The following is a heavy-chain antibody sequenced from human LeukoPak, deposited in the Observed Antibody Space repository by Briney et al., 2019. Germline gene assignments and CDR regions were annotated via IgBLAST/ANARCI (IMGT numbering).Heavy chain of an antibody. J-gene: IGHJ3*02. CDR2: INHSGST. CDR3: ARHPPLTSYDSSGPDN. Sequence: SETLSLTCAVYGGSFSGYYWSWIRQPPGEGLEWIGEINHSGSTNYNPSLKSRVTISVDTSKNQFSLKLSSVTAADTAVYYCARHPPLTSYDSSGPDNWGQGTMVTVSS. D-gene: IGHD3-22*01. CDR1: GGSFSGYY. V-gene: IGHV4-34*01.